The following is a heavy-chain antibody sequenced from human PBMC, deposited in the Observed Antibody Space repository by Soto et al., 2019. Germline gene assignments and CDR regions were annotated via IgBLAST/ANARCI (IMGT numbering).Heavy chain of an antibody. J-gene: IGHJ4*02. D-gene: IGHD4-17*01. CDR2: ISSSSSYI. CDR1: GFTFSSYS. V-gene: IGHV3-21*01. CDR3: ARDHPNPADYGDTLTDFDY. Sequence: GGSLRLSCAASGFTFSSYSMNWVRQAPGKGLEWVSSISSSSSYIYYADSVKGRFTISRDNAKNSLYLQMNSLRAEDTAVYYCARDHPNPADYGDTLTDFDYWGQGTLVTVSS.